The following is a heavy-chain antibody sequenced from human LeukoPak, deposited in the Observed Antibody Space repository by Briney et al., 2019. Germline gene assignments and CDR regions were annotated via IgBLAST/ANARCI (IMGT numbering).Heavy chain of an antibody. Sequence: SVTVSCKAXGYTFXGYYMHWVRQAPGQGLEWMGWINPNSGGTNYAQKFQGRVTMTRDTSISTAYMELSRLRSDDTAVYYCARGGITMIVVVITLFDYWGQGTLVTVSS. J-gene: IGHJ4*02. V-gene: IGHV1-2*02. CDR1: GYTFXGYY. CDR3: ARGGITMIVVVITLFDY. CDR2: INPNSGGT. D-gene: IGHD3-22*01.